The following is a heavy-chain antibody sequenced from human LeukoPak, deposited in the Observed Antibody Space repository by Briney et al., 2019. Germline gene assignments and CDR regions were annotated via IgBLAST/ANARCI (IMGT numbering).Heavy chain of an antibody. D-gene: IGHD5-18*01. CDR1: GGSFSGYY. V-gene: IGHV4-38-2*01. CDR3: ARVRSSYGFKRGNAFDI. J-gene: IGHJ3*02. Sequence: SETLSLTCAVYGGSFSGYYWGWIRQPPGKGLEWIGSIYQSGTTYYNPSLKSRVSISVDTSEDQFSLKLTSVSGADTAVYYCARVRSSYGFKRGNAFDIWGQGTMVTVSS. CDR2: IYQSGTT.